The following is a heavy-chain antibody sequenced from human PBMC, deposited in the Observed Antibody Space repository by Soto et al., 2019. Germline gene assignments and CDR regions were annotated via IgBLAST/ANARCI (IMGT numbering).Heavy chain of an antibody. Sequence: GGSLRLSCAASGFTFSGYAMHWVRQAPGKGLEWVAVISYDGTNKYYADSVKGRFTISRDNSKNTLYLQMNSLRAEGTAVYYCARASYSSSSGAPYCSGGSCYRDYWGQGTLVTVSS. CDR3: ARASYSSSSGAPYCSGGSCYRDY. V-gene: IGHV3-30-3*01. CDR2: ISYDGTNK. J-gene: IGHJ4*02. CDR1: GFTFSGYA. D-gene: IGHD2-15*01.